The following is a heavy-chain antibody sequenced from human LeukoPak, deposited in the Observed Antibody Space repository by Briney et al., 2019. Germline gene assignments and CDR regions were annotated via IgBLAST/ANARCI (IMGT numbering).Heavy chain of an antibody. D-gene: IGHD6-25*01. CDR1: GFTFSSYA. CDR3: AKGVSGAYYFDF. V-gene: IGHV3-23*01. J-gene: IGHJ4*02. Sequence: GGSLRLSCAASGFTFSSYAMSWVRQAPGKGLEWVSSISGSGDYTYYADSVKGRFTISRDNSNNTLYLQMNNLRAEDTAVYYCAKGVSGAYYFDFWGQGTLVTVSS. CDR2: ISGSGDYT.